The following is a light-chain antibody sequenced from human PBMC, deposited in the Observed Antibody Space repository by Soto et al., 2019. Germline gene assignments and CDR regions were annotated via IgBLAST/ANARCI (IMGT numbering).Light chain of an antibody. CDR3: QQRNSYPIT. V-gene: IGKV1-9*01. CDR2: TAT. Sequence: DIQLTQSPSFLSASVGDRVTITCRASQGIGSHLAWYNQKAGKAPKLLIYTATTLQSGIPSRFSGNGSGTEFSLTISSLQPEDFATYYCQQRNSYPITFGQGTRLEIK. CDR1: QGIGSH. J-gene: IGKJ5*01.